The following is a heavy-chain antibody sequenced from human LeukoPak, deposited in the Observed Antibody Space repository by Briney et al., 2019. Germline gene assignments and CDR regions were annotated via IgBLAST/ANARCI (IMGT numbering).Heavy chain of an antibody. CDR2: IKQDGSEK. Sequence: PGGSLRLSCAASGFIFSSYWMSWVRQAPGKGLEWVANIKQDGSEKYYVDSVRGRFTISRDNAKNSLYLQMNSLRAEDTAVYYCARVHYDFWSGYVLPDYWGQGTLVTVSS. V-gene: IGHV3-7*01. D-gene: IGHD3-3*01. CDR1: GFIFSSYW. CDR3: ARVHYDFWSGYVLPDY. J-gene: IGHJ4*02.